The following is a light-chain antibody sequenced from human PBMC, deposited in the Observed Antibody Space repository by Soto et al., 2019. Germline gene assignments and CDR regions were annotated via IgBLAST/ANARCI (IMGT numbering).Light chain of an antibody. Sequence: IVSTLTRATLTLFAGQRTTGSCRDSHYINTRWGWYQHRPGQAPRLLIDQTSSRAGGIAARFSASGPGTDFTFTISDVQPEDFPLYSCDQPQRVPGTFPQGTKVDIK. CDR2: QTS. J-gene: IGKJ1*01. CDR3: DQPQRVPGT. CDR1: HYINTR. V-gene: IGKV3D-11*01.